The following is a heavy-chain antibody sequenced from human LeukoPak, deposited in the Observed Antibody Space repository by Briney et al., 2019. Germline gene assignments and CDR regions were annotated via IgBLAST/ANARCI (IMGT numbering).Heavy chain of an antibody. CDR1: GLTFSTYW. J-gene: IGHJ4*02. CDR3: ARASTTVPNLLDH. CDR2: IKGDGSST. V-gene: IGHV3-74*01. Sequence: GGSLRLSCAASGLTFSTYWMHWVRQAPGKGLVWVARIKGDGSSTIYADSVKGRFTISRDNSKNTLYLQTSSLRAEDTAVYYCARASTTVPNLLDHWGRGTLVTVSS. D-gene: IGHD4-17*01.